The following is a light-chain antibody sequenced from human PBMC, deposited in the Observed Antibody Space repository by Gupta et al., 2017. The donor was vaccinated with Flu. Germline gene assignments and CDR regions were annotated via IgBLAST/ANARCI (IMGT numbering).Light chain of an antibody. Sequence: DIQMTQSPSTLSASVGDRVTITCRASQSITGWLAWYQQKPGKAPKLLIYTASSLESGVPSRFSGSGSGTEFTLTISSLHPDDFATYYCQQYDSNTGTFGQGTKLEIK. J-gene: IGKJ1*01. CDR2: TAS. V-gene: IGKV1-5*03. CDR1: QSITGW. CDR3: QQYDSNTGT.